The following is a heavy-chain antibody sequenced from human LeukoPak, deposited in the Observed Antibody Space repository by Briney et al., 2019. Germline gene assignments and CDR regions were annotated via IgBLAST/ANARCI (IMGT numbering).Heavy chain of an antibody. CDR3: GTAQY. J-gene: IGHJ4*02. V-gene: IGHV3-74*01. CDR1: GVIFNDFW. Sequence: GGSLRLSCAASGVIFNDFWMHWLRQGPGKGPVRVSRISSDGSTTYYADSVKGRFTISRDNAKNTLYLQMSSLRVDDTAVYYCGTAQYWGQGTLITVSS. CDR2: ISSDGSTT.